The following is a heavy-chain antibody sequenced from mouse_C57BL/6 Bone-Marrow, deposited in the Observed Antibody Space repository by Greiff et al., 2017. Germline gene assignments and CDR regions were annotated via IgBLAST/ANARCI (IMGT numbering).Heavy chain of an antibody. CDR1: GFTFNTYA. Sequence: EVQGVESGGGLVQPKGSLKLSCAASGFTFNTYAMHWVRQAPGKGLEWVARIRSKSSNYATSYADSVTDRFTISSDNSQSMLCLQMNNLKTEDTAMYYFVRAGDPYDYYFDYWGQGTTLTVSS. D-gene: IGHD2-4*01. CDR3: VRAGDPYDYYFDY. V-gene: IGHV10-3*01. J-gene: IGHJ2*01. CDR2: IRSKSSNYAT.